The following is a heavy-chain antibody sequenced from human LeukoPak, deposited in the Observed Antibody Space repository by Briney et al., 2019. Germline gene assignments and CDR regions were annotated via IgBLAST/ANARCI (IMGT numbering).Heavy chain of an antibody. CDR1: GFTFSSYA. D-gene: IGHD1-1*01. V-gene: IGHV3-30-3*01. CDR3: AGIWNRAYYFDY. CDR2: VSYDGSNK. J-gene: IGHJ4*02. Sequence: GSLRLSCAASGFTFSSYAMHWVRQAPGKGLEWVAVVSYDGSNKYNTDSVKGRFTFSRDNSKSTVYLQMNSLRPEDTAVYYCAGIWNRAYYFDYWGQGTLVTVSS.